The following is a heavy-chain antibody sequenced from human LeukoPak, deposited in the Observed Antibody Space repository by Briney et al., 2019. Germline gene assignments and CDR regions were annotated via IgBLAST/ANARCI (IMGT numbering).Heavy chain of an antibody. CDR1: GYTFTGYY. CDR3: ARDSEAGVGGDWFDP. CDR2: INPNSGGT. Sequence: ASVKVSCKASGYTFTGYYMHWVRQAPGQGLEWMGWINPNSGGTNYAQKFQGRVTMTRDTSISTAYMELSRLRSDDTAVYYCARDSEAGVGGDWFDPWGQGTLVTVSS. D-gene: IGHD3-10*01. V-gene: IGHV1-2*02. J-gene: IGHJ5*02.